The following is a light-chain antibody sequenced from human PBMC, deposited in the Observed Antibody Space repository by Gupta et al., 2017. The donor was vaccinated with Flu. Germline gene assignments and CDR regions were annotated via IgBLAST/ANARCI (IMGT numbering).Light chain of an antibody. CDR2: DDN. J-gene: IGLJ1*01. V-gene: IGLV3-21*02. Sequence: SYVLTQPPSVSVAPRQTAKITCGGNNIETRSVHWYQQKPDQAPVMVVYDDNDRPSGIPERFSGSNSGDTATLTITRVEAGDEADYFCQVWDGISDHPVFGTGTQVTVL. CDR1: NIETRS. CDR3: QVWDGISDHPV.